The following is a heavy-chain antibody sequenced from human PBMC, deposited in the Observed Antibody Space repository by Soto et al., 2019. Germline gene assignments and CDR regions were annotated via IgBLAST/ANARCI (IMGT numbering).Heavy chain of an antibody. CDR2: IYPGDSDT. J-gene: IGHJ4*02. Sequence: GESLKISCKGSGYTFTNYWIGWVRQMPGTGLEWMGIIYPGDSDTRYRPSFQGQFTISADKSISTAYLQWSGLKASDTAMYYCARLAPEDSYRLLSSIQLWGDFDHWGQGTPVTVSS. CDR3: ARLAPEDSYRLLSSIQLWGDFDH. D-gene: IGHD5-18*01. V-gene: IGHV5-51*01. CDR1: GYTFTNYW.